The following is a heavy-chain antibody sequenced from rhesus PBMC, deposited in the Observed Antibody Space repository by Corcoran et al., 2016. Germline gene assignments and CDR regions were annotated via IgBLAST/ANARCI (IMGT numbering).Heavy chain of an antibody. CDR1: GGSISSGYG. Sequence: QLQLQESGPGLVKPSETLSLTCAVSGGSISSGYGWSWIRQPPGKGLEWIGIIFGNIESTYPNPSLKSLVTISKDTSKTQFSLKLSSVTAADTAVYYCARQYSGNYNGGWFDYWGQGVLVTVSS. J-gene: IGHJ4*01. CDR2: IFGNIEST. CDR3: ARQYSGNYNGGWFDY. D-gene: IGHD1-44*01. V-gene: IGHV4S7*01.